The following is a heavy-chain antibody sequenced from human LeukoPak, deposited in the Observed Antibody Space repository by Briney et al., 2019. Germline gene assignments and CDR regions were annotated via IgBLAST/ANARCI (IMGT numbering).Heavy chain of an antibody. CDR3: ARPRLEYCSGGSCFDAFDI. Sequence: GGSLRLSCAASGFTFSSYGMHWVRQAPGKGLDWVALISSDGSSKYYADSVKGRFTISRDNSKNTLFLQMNSLTAEDTAIYSCARPRLEYCSGGSCFDAFDIWGQGTMVTVSS. D-gene: IGHD2-15*01. J-gene: IGHJ3*02. V-gene: IGHV3-30*03. CDR2: ISSDGSSK. CDR1: GFTFSSYG.